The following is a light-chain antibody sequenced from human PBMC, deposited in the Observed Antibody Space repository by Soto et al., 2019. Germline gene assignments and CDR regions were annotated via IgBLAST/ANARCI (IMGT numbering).Light chain of an antibody. Sequence: AIRMTQSPSSLSASTGDRVTITCRASQGISSYLAWYQQKPGKAPKILSYAASTLQSGVPSRFRGSGSGTDFTLTISCLKSEDFETYYCQQYYSYPWTFGQGTKVDIK. CDR2: AAS. V-gene: IGKV1-8*01. CDR1: QGISSY. CDR3: QQYYSYPWT. J-gene: IGKJ1*01.